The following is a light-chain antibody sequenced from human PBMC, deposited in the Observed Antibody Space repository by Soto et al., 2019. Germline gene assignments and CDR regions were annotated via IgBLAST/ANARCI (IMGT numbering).Light chain of an antibody. Sequence: EIVLTQSPGTLSFSPGERSTLSCRSSQSVSSYLAWYQQKPGQAPRLLIYDASNRATGIPARFSGSGSGTDFTPTISSLEPEDFAVYYCQQRSNWAATFGQGTKVDIK. J-gene: IGKJ1*01. CDR3: QQRSNWAAT. CDR1: QSVSSY. V-gene: IGKV3-11*01. CDR2: DAS.